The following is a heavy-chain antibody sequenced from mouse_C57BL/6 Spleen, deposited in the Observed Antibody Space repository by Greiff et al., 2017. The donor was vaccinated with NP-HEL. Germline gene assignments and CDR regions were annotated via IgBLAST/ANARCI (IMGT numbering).Heavy chain of an antibody. Sequence: EVQLQQSGPELVKPGASVKIPCKASGYTFTDYHMDWVKQSHGKSLEWIGDINPNNGGTIYNQKFKGKATLTVDKSSSTAYMELRSLTSEDTAVYYCARAPFITTVVAPYWYFDVWGTGTTVTVSS. V-gene: IGHV1-18*01. CDR3: ARAPFITTVVAPYWYFDV. D-gene: IGHD1-1*01. J-gene: IGHJ1*03. CDR1: GYTFTDYH. CDR2: INPNNGGT.